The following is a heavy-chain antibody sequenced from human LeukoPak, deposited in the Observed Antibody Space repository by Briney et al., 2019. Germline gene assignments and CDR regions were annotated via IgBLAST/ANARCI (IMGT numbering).Heavy chain of an antibody. J-gene: IGHJ5*02. V-gene: IGHV3-48*03. CDR3: AKDRVRSSSGDWFDP. CDR2: ISSSGSTI. Sequence: GGSLRLSCAASGFTFSSYEMNWVRQAPGKGLEWVSYISSSGSTIYYADSVKGRFTISRDNSKNTLYLQMNSLRAEDTAVYYCAKDRVRSSSGDWFDPWGQGTLVTVSS. D-gene: IGHD3-22*01. CDR1: GFTFSSYE.